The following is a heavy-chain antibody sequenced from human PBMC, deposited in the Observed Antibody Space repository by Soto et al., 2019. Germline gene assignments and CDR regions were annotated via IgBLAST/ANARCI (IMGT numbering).Heavy chain of an antibody. CDR1: GFTVSSNY. D-gene: IGHD6-13*01. CDR2: IYSGGST. CDR3: ARSPVPSSSWYQYNWFDP. V-gene: IGHV3-53*01. J-gene: IGHJ5*02. Sequence: ETLSLTCTVSGFTVSSNYMNWVRQPPGKGLEWVSVIYSGGSTYYADSVKGRFTISRDNSKNTLYLQMNSLRAEDTAVYYCARSPVPSSSWYQYNWFDPWGQGTLVTVSS.